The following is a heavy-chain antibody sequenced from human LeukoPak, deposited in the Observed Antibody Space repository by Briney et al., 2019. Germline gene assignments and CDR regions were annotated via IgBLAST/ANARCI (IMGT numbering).Heavy chain of an antibody. D-gene: IGHD3-22*01. V-gene: IGHV3-30*04. CDR1: GITFSSYA. CDR3: ARGGPTRSYYDSSDFPDY. J-gene: IGHJ4*02. Sequence: PGGSLRLSCAASGITFSSYAMHWVRQAPGKGLEWVAVISYDGSNKYYADSVKGRFTISRDNSKNTLYLQMNSLRAEDTAVYYCARGGPTRSYYDSSDFPDYWGQGTLVTVSS. CDR2: ISYDGSNK.